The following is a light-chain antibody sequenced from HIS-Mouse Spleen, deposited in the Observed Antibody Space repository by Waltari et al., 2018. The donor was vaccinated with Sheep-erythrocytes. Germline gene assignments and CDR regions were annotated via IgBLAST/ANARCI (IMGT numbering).Light chain of an antibody. CDR2: EFS. CDR1: SSDVGGYNY. CDR3: SSDAGSNNWV. J-gene: IGLJ3*02. V-gene: IGLV2-8*01. Sequence: QSALTQPPSASGSPGQSVTISCTGTSSDVGGYNYVSWYQHHPGKAPKLMIYEFSKRTSGVPDRFSRSKSGHTASLTVSGLQAEDEADYYCSSDAGSNNWVFGGGTKLTVL.